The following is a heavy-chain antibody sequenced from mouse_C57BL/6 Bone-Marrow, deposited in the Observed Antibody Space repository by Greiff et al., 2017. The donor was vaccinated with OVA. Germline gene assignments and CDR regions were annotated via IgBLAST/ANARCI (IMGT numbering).Heavy chain of an antibody. J-gene: IGHJ4*01. D-gene: IGHD1-1*01. V-gene: IGHV1-76*01. CDR1: GYTFTDYY. CDR3: AREDYYGSSPRGDY. CDR2: IYPGSGNT. Sequence: VQLQQSGAELVRPGASVKLSCKASGYTFTDYYINWVKQRPGQGLEWIARIYPGSGNTYYNEKFKGKATLTAEKSSSTAYMQLSSLTSEDSAVYFCAREDYYGSSPRGDYWGQGTSVTVSS.